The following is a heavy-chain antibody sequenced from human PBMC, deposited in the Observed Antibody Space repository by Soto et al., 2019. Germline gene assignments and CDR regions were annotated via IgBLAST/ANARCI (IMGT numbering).Heavy chain of an antibody. V-gene: IGHV4-4*02. J-gene: IGHJ4*02. Sequence: PSETLSLTCAVSGGSISSSNWWSWVRQPPGKGLEWIGEIYHSGSTNYNPSLKSRVTISVDKSKNQFSLKLSSVTAADTAVYYCARAGIAAAVTGYVDYWGQGTLVTVSS. CDR2: IYHSGST. CDR3: ARAGIAAAVTGYVDY. D-gene: IGHD6-13*01. CDR1: GGSISSSNW.